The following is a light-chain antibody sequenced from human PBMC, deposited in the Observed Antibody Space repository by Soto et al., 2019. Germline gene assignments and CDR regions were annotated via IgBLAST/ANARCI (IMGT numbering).Light chain of an antibody. CDR3: QQYDSIPPT. V-gene: IGKV3-20*01. J-gene: IGKJ1*01. CDR1: QSVSSSY. Sequence: EIVLTQSPGTLSLSPGERATLSCRASQSVSSSYLAWYQQKPGQAPRLLIYGASSRATGIPDRFSGSGSGTDFTLTISSLQAEDVAVYYCQQYDSIPPTFGQGTKVDIK. CDR2: GAS.